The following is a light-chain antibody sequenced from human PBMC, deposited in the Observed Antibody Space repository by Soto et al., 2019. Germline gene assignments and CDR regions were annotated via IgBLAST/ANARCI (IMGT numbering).Light chain of an antibody. V-gene: IGKV3-15*01. CDR2: GAS. Sequence: EVVMTQSPATLSVSPGERATLSCRASQSVSWNLAWYQLRSGQAPRLLIYGASTRATGIPARFSGSGSGTDYTLTISSLQSEDFAVYYCQQYNDWPRTFGQGTKVEI. CDR3: QQYNDWPRT. CDR1: QSVSWN. J-gene: IGKJ1*01.